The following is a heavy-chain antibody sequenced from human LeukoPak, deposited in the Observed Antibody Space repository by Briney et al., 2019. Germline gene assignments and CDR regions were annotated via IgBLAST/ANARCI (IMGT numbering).Heavy chain of an antibody. CDR1: GGSISSGDYY. D-gene: IGHD4-17*01. Sequence: SQTLSLTCTVSGGSISSGDYYWSWIRQPPGKGLEWIGYIYYSGSTYYNPSLKSRVTISVDTSKNQFSLKLSPVTAADTAVYYCARGGTVTTKFADAFDIWGQGTMVTVSS. J-gene: IGHJ3*02. CDR2: IYYSGST. V-gene: IGHV4-30-4*01. CDR3: ARGGTVTTKFADAFDI.